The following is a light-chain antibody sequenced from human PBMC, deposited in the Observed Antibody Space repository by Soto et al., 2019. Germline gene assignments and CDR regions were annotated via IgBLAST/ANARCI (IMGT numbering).Light chain of an antibody. CDR3: QQYGSSPFT. V-gene: IGKV3-20*01. Sequence: EIVLTQSPGTLSLSPGERATLSCRASQSFSSSYLAWYQQKPGQAPRLLIYGASSRATGIPDRFSGSGSGTDFTLTISTLEPEDFAVYYWQQYGSSPFTFGPGTKVDIK. J-gene: IGKJ3*01. CDR2: GAS. CDR1: QSFSSSY.